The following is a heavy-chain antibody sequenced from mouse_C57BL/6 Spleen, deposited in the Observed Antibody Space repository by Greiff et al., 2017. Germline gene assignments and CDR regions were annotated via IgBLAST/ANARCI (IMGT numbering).Heavy chain of an antibody. CDR3: ARGSSLYAMDY. V-gene: IGHV1-19*01. CDR1: GYTFTDYY. D-gene: IGHD1-1*01. CDR2: INPYHGGT. J-gene: IGHJ4*01. Sequence: VQLQQSGPVLVKPGPSVKMSGKASGYTFTDYYVYWVKQSNGKSLEWIGVINPYHGGTSYNQKFNGKATLTVDKSSSTAYMELNSLTSEDSAVYYCARGSSLYAMDYWGQGTSSTVSS.